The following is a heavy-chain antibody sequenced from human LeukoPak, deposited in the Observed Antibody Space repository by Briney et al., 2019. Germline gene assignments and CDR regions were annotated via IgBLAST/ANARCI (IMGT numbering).Heavy chain of an antibody. J-gene: IGHJ4*02. CDR3: ARGNIVVVPAAIGGGFDY. Sequence: TLSLTCTVSGGSISSGGYYWSWIRQHPGKGLEWIGYIYYSGSTYYNPSLKSRVTISVDTSKNQFSLKLSSVTAADTAVYYCARGNIVVVPAAIGGGFDYWGQGTLVTVSS. CDR1: GGSISSGGYY. CDR2: IYYSGST. D-gene: IGHD2-2*01. V-gene: IGHV4-31*03.